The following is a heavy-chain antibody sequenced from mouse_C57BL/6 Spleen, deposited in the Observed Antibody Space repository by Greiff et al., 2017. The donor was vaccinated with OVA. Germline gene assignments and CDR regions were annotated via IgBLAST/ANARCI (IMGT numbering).Heavy chain of an antibody. J-gene: IGHJ2*01. V-gene: IGHV1-50*01. CDR2: IDPSDSYT. Sequence: QVQLQQPGAELVKPGASVKLSCKASGYTFTSYWMQWVKQRPGQGLEWIGEIDPSDSYTNYNQKFKGKATLTVDTSSSTAYMQRSSLTSEDSAVYYCARPDYWGQGTTLTVSS. CDR3: ARPDY. CDR1: GYTFTSYW.